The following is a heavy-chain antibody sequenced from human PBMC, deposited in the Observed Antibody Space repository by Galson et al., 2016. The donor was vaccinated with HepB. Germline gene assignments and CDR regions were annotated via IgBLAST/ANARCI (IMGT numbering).Heavy chain of an antibody. Sequence: LSLTCTVSGGSMDNYYWSWIRQSPGKGPEWIGFIYYGGSTNYNPSLKSRVTISVDTSKNQFSLKLSSVTAADTAVYYCARDGSYSSPSVYFDYWGPGILVTVSS. CDR2: IYYGGST. CDR3: ARDGSYSSPSVYFDY. CDR1: GGSMDNYY. J-gene: IGHJ4*02. V-gene: IGHV4-59*01. D-gene: IGHD6-13*01.